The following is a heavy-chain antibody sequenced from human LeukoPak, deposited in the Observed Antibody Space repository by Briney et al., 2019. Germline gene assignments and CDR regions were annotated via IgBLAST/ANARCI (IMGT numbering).Heavy chain of an antibody. CDR3: AKVPEGQWLVSFDY. D-gene: IGHD6-19*01. CDR2: ISGSGGST. Sequence: PGGSLRLSCAASGFTFSSYAMSWVRQAPGKGLEWVSAISGSGGSTYYADSVKGRFTISGDNSKNTLYLQMNSLRAEDTAVYYCAKVPEGQWLVSFDYWGQGTLVTVSS. CDR1: GFTFSSYA. J-gene: IGHJ4*02. V-gene: IGHV3-23*01.